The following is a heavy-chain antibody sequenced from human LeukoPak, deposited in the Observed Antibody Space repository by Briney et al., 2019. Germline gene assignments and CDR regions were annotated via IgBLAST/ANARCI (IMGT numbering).Heavy chain of an antibody. V-gene: IGHV4-34*01. CDR3: ARGWLIYYDSSGYYY. D-gene: IGHD3-22*01. CDR1: GGSFSGYY. CDR2: INHSGST. J-gene: IGHJ4*02. Sequence: SETLSLTCAVYGGSFSGYYWSWIRQPPGKGLEWIGEINHSGSTNYNPSLKSRVTISVDTSKNQFSLKLSSVTAADTAVYYCARGWLIYYDSSGYYYWGQGTLVTVSS.